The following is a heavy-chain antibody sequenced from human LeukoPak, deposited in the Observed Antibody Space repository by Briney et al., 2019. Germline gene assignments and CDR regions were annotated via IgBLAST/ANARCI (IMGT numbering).Heavy chain of an antibody. V-gene: IGHV4-30-4*08. Sequence: SQTLSLTCTVSGGSISSGDYYWSWIRQPPGKGLEWIGYIYYSGSTYYNPSLKSRVTISVDTSKNQFSLKLSSVTAADTAVYYCARAGSGLYELPRGSFDYWGQGTLVTVSS. CDR2: IYYSGST. D-gene: IGHD2-2*01. J-gene: IGHJ4*02. CDR3: ARAGSGLYELPRGSFDY. CDR1: GGSISSGDYY.